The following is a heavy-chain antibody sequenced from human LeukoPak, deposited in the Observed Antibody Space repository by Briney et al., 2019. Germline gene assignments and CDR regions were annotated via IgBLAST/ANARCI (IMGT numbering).Heavy chain of an antibody. CDR1: GYTFTSYG. V-gene: IGHV1-18*04. CDR3: ARDGDSPNVNAFDI. J-gene: IGHJ3*02. Sequence: ASVTVSCTASGYTFTSYGISWVRQAPGQGLEWMGWISAYNGNTNYAQKLQGRVTMTTDTSTSTAYMELRSLRSDDTSVYYCARDGDSPNVNAFDIWGQGTMVTVSS. CDR2: ISAYNGNT. D-gene: IGHD5-18*01.